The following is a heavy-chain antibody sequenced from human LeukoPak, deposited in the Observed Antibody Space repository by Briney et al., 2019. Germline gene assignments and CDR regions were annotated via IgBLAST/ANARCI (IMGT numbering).Heavy chain of an antibody. CDR3: ARGQYCSGGSCYSWAWFDP. J-gene: IGHJ5*02. Sequence: SETLSLTCAVYGGSFSGYYWSWIRQLPGKGLEWIGEINHSGSTNYNPSLKSRVTISVDTSKNQFSLKLSSVTAADTAVYYCARGQYCSGGSCYSWAWFDPWGQGTLVTVSS. CDR2: INHSGST. D-gene: IGHD2-15*01. V-gene: IGHV4-34*01. CDR1: GGSFSGYY.